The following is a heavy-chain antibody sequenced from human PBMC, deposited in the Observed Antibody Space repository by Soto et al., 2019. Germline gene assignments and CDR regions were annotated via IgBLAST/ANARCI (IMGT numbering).Heavy chain of an antibody. D-gene: IGHD1-26*01. J-gene: IGHJ4*01. V-gene: IGHV3-72*01. Sequence: EVQLVESGGGLVQPGGSQRLSCAASGFTFSDHYMDWVRQAPGKGLEWVGRIRNKATSYTTDYAASVKGRFTISRDDSKDSLYLQMNSLKTEDTAIYYCARDSGKGAYFDYWGHGPLATVSS. CDR2: IRNKATSYTT. CDR1: GFTFSDHY. CDR3: ARDSGKGAYFDY.